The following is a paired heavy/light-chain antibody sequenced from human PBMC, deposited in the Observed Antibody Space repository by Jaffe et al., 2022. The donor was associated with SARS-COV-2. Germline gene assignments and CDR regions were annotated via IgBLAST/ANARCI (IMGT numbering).Light chain of an antibody. V-gene: IGKV3-20*01. CDR2: LTS. CDR1: QNINNC. CDR3: QQCGGLPRT. J-gene: IGKJ1*01. Sequence: EIVLTQSPGILSLSPGERATLSCRASQNINNCLAWYQQRPGQSPRLLMYLTSNRAIGIPERFSGSGSGTDFTLTINRLEPEDFAMYFCQQCGGLPRTFGQGTKVEIK.
Heavy chain of an antibody. CDR1: GFTFSLYR. J-gene: IGHJ5*02. Sequence: EVQVVESGGSLVQPGGSLRLSCAGSGFTFSLYRMNWIRQAPGKGLEWVANIKEDGSERNYVDSVRGRFTISRDNAKNSVYLQMNSLRVEDTAVYFCARGDQNFDPWGQGTQVTVSS. V-gene: IGHV3-7*03. CDR2: IKEDGSER. CDR3: ARGDQNFDP.